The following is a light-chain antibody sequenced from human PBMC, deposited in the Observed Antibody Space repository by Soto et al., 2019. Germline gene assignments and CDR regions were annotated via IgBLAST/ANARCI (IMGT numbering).Light chain of an antibody. CDR1: QSVSSN. J-gene: IGKJ4*01. Sequence: EIVMTQSPAPLSVSPGERATLSCRASQSVSSNLAWYQQKPGQAPRLLIYGASTRATGIPARFSGSGSGTEFTLTISSLQSEDFAVYYWQQYNNWPPLTFGGGPKVEIK. V-gene: IGKV3-15*01. CDR2: GAS. CDR3: QQYNNWPPLT.